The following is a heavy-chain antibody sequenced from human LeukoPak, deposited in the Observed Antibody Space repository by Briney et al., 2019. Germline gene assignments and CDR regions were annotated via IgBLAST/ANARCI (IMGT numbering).Heavy chain of an antibody. CDR1: GGSFSGYY. V-gene: IGHV4-34*01. Sequence: SETLSLTCAVYGGSFSGYYWSWIRQPPGKGLEWIGEINHSGSTNYNPSLKSRVTISVDTSKNQFSLKLSSVTAADTAVYYCARGEGAMDSWGQGTLVTVSS. CDR2: INHSGST. CDR3: ARGEGAMDS. D-gene: IGHD2-2*01. J-gene: IGHJ5*02.